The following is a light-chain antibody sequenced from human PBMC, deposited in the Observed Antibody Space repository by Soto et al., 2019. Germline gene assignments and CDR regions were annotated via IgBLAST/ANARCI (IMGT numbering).Light chain of an antibody. CDR1: SSDVGGYNY. V-gene: IGLV2-14*01. CDR2: DVS. CDR3: SSYTSSSTYVV. J-gene: IGLJ2*01. Sequence: QSALTQPASVSGSPGQSITISCTGTSSDVGGYNYVSWYQQHPGKAPKLMIYDVSNRPSGVSNRFSGSKSGNTASLTISGLXAXXXXXXYXSSYTSSSTYVVFGGGTKLTVL.